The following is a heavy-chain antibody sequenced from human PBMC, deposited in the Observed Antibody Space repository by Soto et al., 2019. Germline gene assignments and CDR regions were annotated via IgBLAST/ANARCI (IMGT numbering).Heavy chain of an antibody. Sequence: QITLKESGPTLVKPTQTLTLTCTFSGFSLSTSGVGVGWIRQPPGKALEWLALIYWDDDKRYRPSLRSRLTNSKDTSKNQVVLTMTNMDPVDTATYHCIQSRCGGDCLQSYASHYYYGMDVWGQGTTVTVSS. CDR2: IYWDDDK. J-gene: IGHJ6*02. CDR1: GFSLSTSGVG. CDR3: IQSRCGGDCLQSYASHYYYGMDV. V-gene: IGHV2-5*02. D-gene: IGHD2-21*02.